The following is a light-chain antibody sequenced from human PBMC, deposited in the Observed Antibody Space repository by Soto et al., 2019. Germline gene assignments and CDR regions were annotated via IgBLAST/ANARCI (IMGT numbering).Light chain of an antibody. Sequence: QSVLTQPASVSGSPGQSITISCTGASSDIEDYNYVSWYQHHPGKAPKFMIYEVSNRPSGVPNRFSGSKSGNTASLTISGLQAEDEADYYCQSYDSTLSARYVFGTGTKVTVL. CDR1: SSDIEDYNY. CDR3: QSYDSTLSARYV. J-gene: IGLJ1*01. CDR2: EVS. V-gene: IGLV2-14*01.